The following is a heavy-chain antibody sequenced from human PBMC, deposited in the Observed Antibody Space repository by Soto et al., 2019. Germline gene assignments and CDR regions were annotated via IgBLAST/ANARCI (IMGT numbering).Heavy chain of an antibody. D-gene: IGHD3-3*01. J-gene: IGHJ4*02. CDR3: ARDAKVFGVITNPFDF. Sequence: VQLVQSGAEVKKPGASVKVSCKTSGYRFTNYGMHWVRQAPGQGLEWMGWINAGTGHTAFSQKLQGRVTINRDTSASTAYMELNNLKYEDTAVYYCARDAKVFGVITNPFDFWGQGTLVTVSS. V-gene: IGHV1-3*01. CDR1: GYRFTNYG. CDR2: INAGTGHT.